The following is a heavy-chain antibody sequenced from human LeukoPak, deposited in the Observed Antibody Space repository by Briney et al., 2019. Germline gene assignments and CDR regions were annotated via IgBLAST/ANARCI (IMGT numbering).Heavy chain of an antibody. CDR3: ARDLRGSPDR. CDR2: INPDGSTT. CDR1: GFAFTTFW. V-gene: IGHV3-74*01. D-gene: IGHD3-16*01. J-gene: IGHJ5*02. Sequence: HPGGSLRLSCAASGFAFTTFWMNWVRQVPGKGLVWVSLINPDGSTTTYADSVKGRFTISRDNAKNTVYLQMNSLRGEDTAVYYCARDLRGSPDRWGQGTLVTVSS.